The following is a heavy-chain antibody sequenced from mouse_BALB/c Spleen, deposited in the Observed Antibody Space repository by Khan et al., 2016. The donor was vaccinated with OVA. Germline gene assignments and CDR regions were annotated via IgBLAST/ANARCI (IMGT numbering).Heavy chain of an antibody. CDR3: ARHNYGPCAY. Sequence: EVELVESGGGLVKPGGPLKLSCAASGFTFSSFAMSWVRQTPEKRLEWVATISSGGDNTYSPDSVKGRFTISRANAKTILYLQMSSLRSEGTAMLYGARHNYGPCAYWGQGTLVTVAA. D-gene: IGHD1-1*01. J-gene: IGHJ3*01. CDR1: GFTFSSFA. V-gene: IGHV5-9-3*01. CDR2: ISSGGDNT.